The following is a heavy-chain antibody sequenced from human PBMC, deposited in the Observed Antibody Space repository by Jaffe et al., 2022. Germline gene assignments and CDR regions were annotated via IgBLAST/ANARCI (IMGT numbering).Heavy chain of an antibody. J-gene: IGHJ4*02. Sequence: QVQLVQSGAEVKKPGASVKVSCKASGYTFTSYDINWVRQATGQGLEWMGWMNPNSGNTGYAQKFQGRVTMTRNTSISTAYMELSSLRSEDTAVYYCARRVDDPNYYGSGSYDYWGQGTLVTVSS. V-gene: IGHV1-8*01. D-gene: IGHD3-10*01. CDR2: MNPNSGNT. CDR1: GYTFTSYD. CDR3: ARRVDDPNYYGSGSYDY.